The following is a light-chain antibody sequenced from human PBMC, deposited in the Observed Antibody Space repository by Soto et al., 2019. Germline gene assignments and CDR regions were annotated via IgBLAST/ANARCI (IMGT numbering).Light chain of an antibody. CDR3: QQYYNWPAYT. Sequence: IVMTQSPVTLSVSPGERVTLSCRASETVRTNLAWFQQKPGQTPRLLIFGASTRATGIPTRFTGSGSETDFTLTIDSQQSDDLAVYYCQQYYNWPAYTFGQGTKLEI. J-gene: IGKJ2*01. CDR2: GAS. V-gene: IGKV3-15*01. CDR1: ETVRTN.